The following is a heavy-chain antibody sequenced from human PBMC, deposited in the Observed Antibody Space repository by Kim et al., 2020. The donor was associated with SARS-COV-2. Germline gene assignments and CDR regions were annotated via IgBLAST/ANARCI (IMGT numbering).Heavy chain of an antibody. CDR2: INAGNGNT. D-gene: IGHD2-15*01. J-gene: IGHJ6*02. Sequence: ASVKVSCKASGYTFTSYAMHWVRQAPGQRLEWMGWINAGNGNTKYSQKFQGRVTITRDTSASTAYMELSSLRSEDTAVYYCARDYYCSGGSCYRPYYYYYGMDVWGQGTTVTVSS. CDR3: ARDYYCSGGSCYRPYYYYYGMDV. CDR1: GYTFTSYA. V-gene: IGHV1-3*01.